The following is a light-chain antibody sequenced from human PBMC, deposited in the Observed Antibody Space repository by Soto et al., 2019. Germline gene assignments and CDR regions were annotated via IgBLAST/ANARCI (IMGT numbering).Light chain of an antibody. CDR2: ATS. CDR3: HQFGYSPRT. Sequence: EIVLTQSPGTLSLSPGETATLSCRASQTVNSDYLAWFQQRPGQAPRLLIFATSRRATDIPDRFSGSGSGTDFTLVIRRLEPEDFAVYYCHQFGYSPRTFGRGTKVDIK. J-gene: IGKJ1*01. CDR1: QTVNSDY. V-gene: IGKV3-20*01.